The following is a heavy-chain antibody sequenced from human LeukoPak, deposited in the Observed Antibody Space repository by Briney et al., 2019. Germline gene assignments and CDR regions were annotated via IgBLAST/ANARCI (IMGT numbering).Heavy chain of an antibody. D-gene: IGHD6-13*01. CDR2: INHSGST. CDR1: GGSFSGYY. J-gene: IGHJ6*03. Sequence: SETLSLTCAVYGGSFSGYYWSWIRQPPGKGLEWIGEINHSGSTNYNPSLKSRVTISVDTSKNQFSLKLSSVTAADTAVYYCARQYSSSWYHYMDVWGKGTTATISS. V-gene: IGHV4-34*01. CDR3: ARQYSSSWYHYMDV.